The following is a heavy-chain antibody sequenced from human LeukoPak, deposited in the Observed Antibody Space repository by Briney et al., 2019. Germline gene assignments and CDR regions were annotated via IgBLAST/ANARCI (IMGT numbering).Heavy chain of an antibody. J-gene: IGHJ4*02. CDR1: GFTLSSYW. V-gene: IGHV3-74*01. CDR2: INSDGRRT. Sequence: GGSLRLSCAASGFTLSSYWIHWVRQAPGKGLVWVSRINSDGRRTTYADSVKGRFTISRDNAKNTLYLQMNSLRTEDTAVYYCAKNLKVGYDSSGYYYEDWGQGTLVTVSS. CDR3: AKNLKVGYDSSGYYYED. D-gene: IGHD3-22*01.